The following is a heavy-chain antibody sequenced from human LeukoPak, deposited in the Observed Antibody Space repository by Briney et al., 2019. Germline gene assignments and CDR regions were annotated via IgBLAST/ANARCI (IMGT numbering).Heavy chain of an antibody. V-gene: IGHV1-2*06. CDR3: ARERRYYYDSSGYYYPHY. CDR1: GYTFTGYY. J-gene: IGHJ4*02. D-gene: IGHD3-22*01. Sequence: ASVKVSCKASGYTFTGYYMHWVRQAPGQGLEWMGRINPNSGGTNYAQKFQGRVTMTRDTSISTAYMELSRLRPDDTAVYYCARERRYYYDSSGYYYPHYWGQGTLVTVSS. CDR2: INPNSGGT.